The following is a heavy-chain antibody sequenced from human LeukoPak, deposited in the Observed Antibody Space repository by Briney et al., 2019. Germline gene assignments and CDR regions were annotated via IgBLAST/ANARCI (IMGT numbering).Heavy chain of an antibody. CDR1: GFTFSSYS. D-gene: IGHD2-15*01. Sequence: GVLRLSCAASGFTFSSYSMNWVRQAPGKGLEWVSYISSSSSTIYYADSVKGRFTISSDNAKNSLYLQMNSLRAEDTAVYYCARQSRLGYCSGGGCYSQPFDPWGQGTLVTVSS. CDR2: ISSSSSTI. CDR3: ARQSRLGYCSGGGCYSQPFDP. J-gene: IGHJ5*02. V-gene: IGHV3-48*04.